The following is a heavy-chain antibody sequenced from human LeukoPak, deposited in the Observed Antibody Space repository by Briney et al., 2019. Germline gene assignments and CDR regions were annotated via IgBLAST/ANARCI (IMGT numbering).Heavy chain of an antibody. CDR2: ISGSGGST. Sequence: PVGSLRLSCAASGFTFSSYAMSWVRQAPGKGLEWVSAISGSGGSTYYADSVKGRFTISRDNSKNTLYLQMNSLRAEDTAVYYCAKVVVSSSSWYAFDIWGQGTMVTVSS. V-gene: IGHV3-23*01. J-gene: IGHJ3*02. CDR1: GFTFSSYA. D-gene: IGHD6-13*01. CDR3: AKVVVSSSSWYAFDI.